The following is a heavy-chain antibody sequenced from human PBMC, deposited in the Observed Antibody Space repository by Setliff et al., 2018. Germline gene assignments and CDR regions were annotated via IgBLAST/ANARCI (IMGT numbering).Heavy chain of an antibody. CDR2: IIPMFDKA. CDR3: VRTLFLQYYGGRSGGYFDY. Sequence: SVKVSCKASGGTFSIFVFSWVRQAPGQGLEWMGGIIPMFDKARYAQKFQGRVTITADESTTTVFMELSNLRAEDTAVYYCVRTLFLQYYGGRSGGYFDYWGQGSLVTVSS. CDR1: GGTFSIFV. D-gene: IGHD4-17*01. V-gene: IGHV1-69*13. J-gene: IGHJ4*02.